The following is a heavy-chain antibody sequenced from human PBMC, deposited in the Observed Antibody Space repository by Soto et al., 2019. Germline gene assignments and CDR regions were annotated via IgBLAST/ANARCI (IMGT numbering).Heavy chain of an antibody. J-gene: IGHJ4*02. V-gene: IGHV4-39*07. D-gene: IGHD2-8*02. CDR1: GGSLSSMIYY. CDR3: ARDKITGLFDY. Sequence: PSETLSLTCSVSGGSLSSMIYYWGWIRQPPGKGLEWIASIHYSGAFYYNPSLKSRVTISVDTSKNQFSLKLTSVTAADTAVYYCARDKITGLFDYWGQGTLVTSPQ. CDR2: IHYSGAF.